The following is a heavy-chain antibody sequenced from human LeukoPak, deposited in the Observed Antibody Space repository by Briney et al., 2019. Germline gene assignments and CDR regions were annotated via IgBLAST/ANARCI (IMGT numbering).Heavy chain of an antibody. D-gene: IGHD4-17*01. Sequence: ASVKVSCKASGYTFTGYYMHWVRQAPGQGLEWMGWINPNSGGTNYAQKFQGKVTMTRDTSISTAYMELSRLRSDDTAVYYCARGPYTIYGDYVFINWFDPWGQGTLVTVSS. CDR2: INPNSGGT. CDR1: GYTFTGYY. V-gene: IGHV1-2*02. J-gene: IGHJ5*02. CDR3: ARGPYTIYGDYVFINWFDP.